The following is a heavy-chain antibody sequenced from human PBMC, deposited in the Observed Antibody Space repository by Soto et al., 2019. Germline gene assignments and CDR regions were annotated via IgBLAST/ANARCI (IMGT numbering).Heavy chain of an antibody. CDR3: ATDGGSPSRDV. CDR2: TYCRSKWYS. Sequence: PSPTLSLTCAISGDSVSSNRAAWNWNRQSPSRGLEWLGRTYCRSKWYSDYAVSVKSRITINPDTSKNQFSLQLNTVTPEDTAVYYCATDGGSPSRDVWGKGSTVTVSS. J-gene: IGHJ6*04. V-gene: IGHV6-1*01. CDR1: GDSVSSNRAA.